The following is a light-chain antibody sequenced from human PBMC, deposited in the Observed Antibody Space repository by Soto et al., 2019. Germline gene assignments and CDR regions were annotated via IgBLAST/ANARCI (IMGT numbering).Light chain of an antibody. CDR3: QQSYSTPSLT. CDR1: HSIDQY. J-gene: IGKJ4*01. Sequence: DIQMTQSPSSLTASVGDRFTITCRISHSIDQYVSWYQQKPGQGPNLLIYAASNLRTGVPSRFSGSGSGTDFTLTISGLLPEDFATYFCQQSYSTPSLTFGGGTKVDI. CDR2: AAS. V-gene: IGKV1-39*01.